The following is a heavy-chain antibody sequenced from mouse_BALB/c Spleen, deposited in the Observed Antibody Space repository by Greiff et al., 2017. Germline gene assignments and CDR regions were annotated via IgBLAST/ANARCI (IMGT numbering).Heavy chain of an antibody. CDR2: INPSTGYT. D-gene: IGHD1-2*01. J-gene: IGHJ2*01. CDR1: GYTFTSYW. CDR3: ARKSFITTAYFDN. Sequence: VQLQESGAELAKPGASVKMSCKASGYTFTSYWMHWVKQRPGQGLDWIGYINPSTGYTDYNQKFKDKATLTADKSTSTAYKQLSSLTSEDSAVYYCARKSFITTAYFDNWGRGTTLTVSA. V-gene: IGHV1-7*01.